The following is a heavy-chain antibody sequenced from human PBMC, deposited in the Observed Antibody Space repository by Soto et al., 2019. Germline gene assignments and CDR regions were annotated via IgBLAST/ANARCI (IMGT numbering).Heavy chain of an antibody. CDR1: GFTFSSYG. V-gene: IGHV3-30*18. J-gene: IGHJ4*02. CDR2: ISYDGSNK. D-gene: IGHD5-18*01. Sequence: QVQLVESGGGVVQPGRSLRLSCAASGFTFSSYGMHWVRQAPGKGLEWVAVISYDGSNKYYADSVKGRFTISRDNSKNTLYLQMNSLRAEDTAVYYCAKDRGYSYGLGDYWGQGTLVTVSS. CDR3: AKDRGYSYGLGDY.